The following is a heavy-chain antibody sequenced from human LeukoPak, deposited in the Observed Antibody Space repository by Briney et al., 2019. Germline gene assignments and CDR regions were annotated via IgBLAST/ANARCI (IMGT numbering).Heavy chain of an antibody. CDR1: GGSFSGYY. V-gene: IGHV4-34*01. D-gene: IGHD2-2*02. Sequence: SETLSLTCAVYGGSFSGYYWSWIRQPPGKGLEWIGEINHSGGTNYNPSLKSRVTISVDTSRNQFSLKLSSVTAADTAVYYCAVGGSCSSTSCYMAAVDYWGQGTLVTVSS. CDR2: INHSGGT. CDR3: AVGGSCSSTSCYMAAVDY. J-gene: IGHJ4*02.